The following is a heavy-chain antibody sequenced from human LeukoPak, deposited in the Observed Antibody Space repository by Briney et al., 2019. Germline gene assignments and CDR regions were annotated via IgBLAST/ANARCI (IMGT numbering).Heavy chain of an antibody. CDR3: AKSITGYSSGGFDY. J-gene: IGHJ4*02. Sequence: GGSLRLSCAASGFTFNSYAMSWVRQAPGKGLEWVSAISGSGGSTYYAASVKGQFTISRDNSKNTLYLQMNSLRAEDTAVYYCAKSITGYSSGGFDYWGQGTLVTVSS. CDR2: ISGSGGST. V-gene: IGHV3-23*01. D-gene: IGHD6-19*01. CDR1: GFTFNSYA.